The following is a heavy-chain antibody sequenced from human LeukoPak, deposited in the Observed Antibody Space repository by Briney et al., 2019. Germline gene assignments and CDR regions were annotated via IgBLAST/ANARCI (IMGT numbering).Heavy chain of an antibody. D-gene: IGHD1-26*01. CDR3: ARDLFGSYIP. J-gene: IGHJ5*02. CDR1: GVTFSSYS. CDR2: ISSSSSDI. Sequence: GGSLRLSCAASGVTFSSYSMNWVRQAPGKGLEWVSSISSSSSDIYYADSVEGRFTISRDNAKNSLYLQMNSVRDEDTAVYYCARDLFGSYIPWGQGTLVTVSS. V-gene: IGHV3-21*01.